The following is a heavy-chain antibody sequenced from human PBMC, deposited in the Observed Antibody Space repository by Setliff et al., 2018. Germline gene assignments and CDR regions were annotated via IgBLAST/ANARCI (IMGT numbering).Heavy chain of an antibody. CDR1: GESFSNNY. D-gene: IGHD3-22*01. CDR3: ARAVDSTGYFPFWYFDL. CDR2: SNHGGRT. V-gene: IGHV4-34*01. J-gene: IGHJ2*01. Sequence: PSETLALTCSVYGESFSNNYWSWIRQTPGKGLEWIGESNHGGRTSYHPSLKSRLTMSVDTSKNQFSLKLTSVTAADTAIYFCARAVDSTGYFPFWYFDLWGRGTLVTVSS.